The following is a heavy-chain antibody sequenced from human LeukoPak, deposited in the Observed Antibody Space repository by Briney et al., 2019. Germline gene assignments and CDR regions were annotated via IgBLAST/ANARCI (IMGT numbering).Heavy chain of an antibody. CDR1: GFTFSDHY. CDR3: AKFIPPSGNEPPPTDIHYYYYMDV. Sequence: GGSLRLSCAVSGFTFSDHYMDWVRQAPGKGLEWVAFIRYDGSNKYYADSVKGRFTISRDNSKNTLYLQMNSLRAEDTAVYYCAKFIPPSGNEPPPTDIHYYYYMDVWGKGTTVTVSS. D-gene: IGHD1-14*01. V-gene: IGHV3-30*02. J-gene: IGHJ6*03. CDR2: IRYDGSNK.